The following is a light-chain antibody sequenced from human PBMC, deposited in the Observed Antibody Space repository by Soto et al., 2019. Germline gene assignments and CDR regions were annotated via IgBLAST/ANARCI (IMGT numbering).Light chain of an antibody. CDR3: QQFNSYPWT. Sequence: DIQMTQSPSTLSASVGDRVTISCRASQIISSHLAWYQLKPGKAPKLLIYGASSLESGVTPRFSGSGSGTEFTLTISGLQPDDFATYYCQQFNSYPWTFGQGTKVDIK. CDR2: GAS. CDR1: QIISSH. J-gene: IGKJ1*01. V-gene: IGKV1-5*01.